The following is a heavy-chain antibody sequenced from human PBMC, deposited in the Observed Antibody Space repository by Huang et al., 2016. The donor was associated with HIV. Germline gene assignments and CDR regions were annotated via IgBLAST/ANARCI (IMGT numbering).Heavy chain of an antibody. CDR1: GGTFSSYT. CDR2: ISPIFGTA. D-gene: IGHD2-2*01. J-gene: IGHJ6*02. CDR3: ARKPGNYYYGMDV. Sequence: QVQLVQSGADVKKPGSSVKVSCTASGGTFSSYTINWVRQAPGQGLEWVGGISPIFGTANYAQKFQGRVTITADESTSTAYMQLSGLRSEDTAVYYCARKPGNYYYGMDVWGQGTTVTVSS. V-gene: IGHV1-69*01.